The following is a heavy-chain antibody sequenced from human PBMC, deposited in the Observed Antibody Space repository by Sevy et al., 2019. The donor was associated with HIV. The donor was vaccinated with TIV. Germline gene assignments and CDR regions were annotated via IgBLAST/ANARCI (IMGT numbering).Heavy chain of an antibody. J-gene: IGHJ4*02. CDR3: ARRRYYDSSGYYLDY. Sequence: GESLKISCKGSGYSFTSYWIGWVRQMPGKGLGWMGIIYPGDSDTRYSPSFQGQVTISADKSISTAYLQWSSLKASDTAMYYCARRRYYDSSGYYLDYWGQGTLVTVSS. CDR2: IYPGDSDT. V-gene: IGHV5-51*01. CDR1: GYSFTSYW. D-gene: IGHD3-22*01.